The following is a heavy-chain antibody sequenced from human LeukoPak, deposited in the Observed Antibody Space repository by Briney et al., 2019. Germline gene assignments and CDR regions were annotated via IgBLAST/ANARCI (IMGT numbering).Heavy chain of an antibody. CDR1: GFTFSDYY. Sequence: GGSPRLSCTASGFTFSDYYMSWIRQAPGKGLEWVSYISSSGSTIYYADSVKGRFTISRDNAKNSLYLQMNSLRAEDTAVYYCAREIAVAGTGWFDPWGQGTLVTVSS. CDR3: AREIAVAGTGWFDP. D-gene: IGHD6-19*01. CDR2: ISSSGSTI. J-gene: IGHJ5*02. V-gene: IGHV3-11*01.